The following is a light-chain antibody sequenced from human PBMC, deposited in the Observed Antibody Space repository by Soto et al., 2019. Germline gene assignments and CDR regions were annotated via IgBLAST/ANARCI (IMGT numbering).Light chain of an antibody. J-gene: IGKJ1*01. CDR1: QSLRSS. CDR3: QQYGSSGT. V-gene: IGKV3-20*01. CDR2: DAS. Sequence: TQSPDTLSVSLWERATLSCRASQSLRSSLAWYQQKPGQAPRLLIYDASTRATGIPARFSGSGSGTDFTLTISRLEPEDFAVYYCQQYGSSGTFGQGTKVDIK.